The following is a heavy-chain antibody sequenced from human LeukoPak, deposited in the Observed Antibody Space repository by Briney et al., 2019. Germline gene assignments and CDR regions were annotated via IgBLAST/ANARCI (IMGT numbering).Heavy chain of an antibody. CDR3: ARGGGRYYYDSSGYGDY. Sequence: ASAKVSCKASGFTFTSYGITWVRQAPGQGLEWMGWISAYNGNTNYAQKLQGRVTMTTDTSTSTAYMELRSLRSDDTAVYCCARGGGRYYYDSSGYGDYWGQGTLVTVSS. J-gene: IGHJ4*02. CDR2: ISAYNGNT. CDR1: GFTFTSYG. V-gene: IGHV1-18*01. D-gene: IGHD3-22*01.